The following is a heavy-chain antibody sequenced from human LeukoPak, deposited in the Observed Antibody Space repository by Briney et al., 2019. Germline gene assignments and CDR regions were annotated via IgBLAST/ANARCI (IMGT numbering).Heavy chain of an antibody. CDR3: ARFNYGDYDMDV. CDR2: IYYSGST. V-gene: IGHV4-59*01. CDR1: GGSISSYY. J-gene: IGHJ6*03. Sequence: PSETLSLTCTVSGGSISSYYWSWIRQPPGKGLEWIGYIYYSGSTNYNPSLKSRVTISVDTSKNQFSLKLSSVTAADTAVYYCARFNYGDYDMDVWGKGTTVTVSS. D-gene: IGHD4-17*01.